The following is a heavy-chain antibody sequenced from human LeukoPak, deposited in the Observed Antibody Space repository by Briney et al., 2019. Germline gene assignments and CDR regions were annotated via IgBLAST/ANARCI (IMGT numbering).Heavy chain of an antibody. D-gene: IGHD3-22*01. CDR1: GFTFSSYS. CDR3: AREYYNSSGYYYGGGY. CDR2: ISSSSSYI. V-gene: IGHV3-21*01. J-gene: IGHJ4*02. Sequence: PGGSLRLSCAASGFTFSSYSMNWVRQAPGKGLEWVSSISSSSSYIYYADSVKGRFTISRDNAKNSLYLQMNSLRAEDTAVYYCAREYYNSSGYYYGGGYWGQGTLVTVSS.